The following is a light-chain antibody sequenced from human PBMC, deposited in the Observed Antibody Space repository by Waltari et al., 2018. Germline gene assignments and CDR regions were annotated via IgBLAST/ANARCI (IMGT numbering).Light chain of an antibody. CDR2: GNS. V-gene: IGLV1-40*01. CDR1: SSNIGAGYD. CDR3: QSYDSSLSGSV. J-gene: IGLJ2*01. Sequence: QSGLTQPPSVSGAPGQRVTISCTGSSSNIGAGYDVHWYQLLPGTAPKLLIYGNSNRPSGVPDRVSGSKSGTSASRAITGLQAEDEADYYCQSYDSSLSGSVFGGGTKLTVL.